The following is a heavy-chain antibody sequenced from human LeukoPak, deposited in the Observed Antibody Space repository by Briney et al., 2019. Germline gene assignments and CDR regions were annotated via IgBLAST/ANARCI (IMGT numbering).Heavy chain of an antibody. CDR3: ARAHYYYYMDV. J-gene: IGHJ6*03. V-gene: IGHV3-74*01. CDR1: GFTFSSYW. CDR2: INSDGSST. Sequence: PGGSLRLSCAASGFTFSSYWMHWVRQAPGKGLVWVSRINSDGSSTSYADSVKGRFTISRDNAKNTLYLQMNSLRADDTAVYYCARAHYYYYMDVWGKGTTVTVSS.